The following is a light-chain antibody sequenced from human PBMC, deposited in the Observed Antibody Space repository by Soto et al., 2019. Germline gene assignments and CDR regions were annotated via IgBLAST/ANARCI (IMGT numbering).Light chain of an antibody. CDR2: DVT. CDR1: SSDVGAYDF. Sequence: QSALTQPASVSGSPGQSITISCTGTSSDVGAYDFVSWYQHSPGKAPKLVTFDVTHRPPGISDRFSGSKSANTASLTISGLQAADEAFYYCSSYTSSNTLVFGTGTKLTVL. J-gene: IGLJ1*01. CDR3: SSYTSSNTLV. V-gene: IGLV2-14*01.